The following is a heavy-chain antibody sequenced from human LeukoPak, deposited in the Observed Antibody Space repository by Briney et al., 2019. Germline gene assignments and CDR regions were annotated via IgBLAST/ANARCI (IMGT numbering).Heavy chain of an antibody. CDR3: AKDQVVGNYFDY. D-gene: IGHD1-26*01. J-gene: IGHJ4*02. V-gene: IGHV3-30*02. Sequence: SGGSLRLSCAASGFTFSSYGMHWVRQAPGKGLEWVAFIRYDGSNKYFADSVKGRFTISRDNSKNTLSLQLNSLRAEDTAVYYCAKDQVVGNYFDYWGQGTLVTVSS. CDR2: IRYDGSNK. CDR1: GFTFSSYG.